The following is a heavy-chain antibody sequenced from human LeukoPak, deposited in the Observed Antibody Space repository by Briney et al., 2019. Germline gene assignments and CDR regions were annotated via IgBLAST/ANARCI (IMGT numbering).Heavy chain of an antibody. Sequence: SETLSLTCGVSGGSISNTNWWTWVRQPPGKGLEWIGEVNLQGSTNYNPSLKSRVAISVDTSKNQFSLNLRSVTAADTAVYYCARAGSGWSFDYWGQGTLVTVSS. CDR2: VNLQGST. CDR1: GGSISNTNW. J-gene: IGHJ4*02. D-gene: IGHD6-19*01. V-gene: IGHV4-4*02. CDR3: ARAGSGWSFDY.